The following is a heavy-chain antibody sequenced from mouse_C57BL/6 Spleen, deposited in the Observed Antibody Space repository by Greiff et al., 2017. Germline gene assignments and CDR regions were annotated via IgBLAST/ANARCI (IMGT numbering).Heavy chain of an antibody. D-gene: IGHD1-1*01. CDR2: IDPEDGET. Sequence: EVQLQQSGAELVKPGASVKLSCTASGFNIKDYYMHWVKQRTEQGLEWIGRIDPEDGETKYAPKFQGKATITADTSSNTAYLQLSSLTSEDTAVYYGARSVITTVVATFTEYFDVWGTGTTVTVSS. CDR1: GFNIKDYY. J-gene: IGHJ1*03. V-gene: IGHV14-2*01. CDR3: ARSVITTVVATFTEYFDV.